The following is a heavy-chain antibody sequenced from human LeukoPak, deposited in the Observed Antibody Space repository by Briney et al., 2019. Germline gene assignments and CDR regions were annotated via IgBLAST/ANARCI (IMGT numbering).Heavy chain of an antibody. V-gene: IGHV4-34*01. CDR1: GGSFSGYY. Sequence: SETLSLTCAVYGGSFSGYYWSWIRQPPGKGLEWIGEINHRGSTNYNPSLKSRVTISVDTSKNQFSLKLSSVTAADTAVYYCARGQCRYDFWSGQQTYYMDVWGKGTTVTVSS. J-gene: IGHJ6*03. CDR2: INHRGST. CDR3: ARGQCRYDFWSGQQTYYMDV. D-gene: IGHD3-3*01.